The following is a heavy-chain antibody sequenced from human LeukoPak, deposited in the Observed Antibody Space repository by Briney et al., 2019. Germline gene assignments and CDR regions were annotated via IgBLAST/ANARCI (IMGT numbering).Heavy chain of an antibody. CDR2: ISSSSSTI. Sequence: AGGSLRLSCAASGFTFSSYGMHWVRQAPGKGLEWVSYISSSSSTIYYADSVKGRFTISRDNAKNSLYLQMNSLRAEDTAVYYCAREGSVVATIADYWGQGTLVTVSS. CDR3: AREGSVVATIADY. CDR1: GFTFSSYG. V-gene: IGHV3-48*04. D-gene: IGHD5-12*01. J-gene: IGHJ4*02.